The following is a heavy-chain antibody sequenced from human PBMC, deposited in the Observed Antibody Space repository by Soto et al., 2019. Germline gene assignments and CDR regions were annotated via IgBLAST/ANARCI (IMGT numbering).Heavy chain of an antibody. CDR3: ARFRVGPTGYYYGMDV. J-gene: IGHJ6*02. CDR2: IYPGDSDT. CDR1: GYSFTSYW. D-gene: IGHD3-3*01. Sequence: PGESLKISCKGSGYSFTSYWIGWVRQMPGKGLEWMGIIYPGDSDTRYSPSFQGQVTISADKSISTAYLQWSSLKASDTAMYYCARFRVGPTGYYYGMDVWGQGTMVTVSS. V-gene: IGHV5-51*01.